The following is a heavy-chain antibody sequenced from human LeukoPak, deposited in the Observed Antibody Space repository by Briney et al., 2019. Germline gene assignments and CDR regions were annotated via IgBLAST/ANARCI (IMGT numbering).Heavy chain of an antibody. CDR3: AREGPDGMVDY. Sequence: SETLSLTCTVSGGSVSSGSYYWSWIRQPPGKGLEWIGYIYYSGSTNYNPSIKSRVTISVDRSKNQFSLKLSSVTAADTAVYYCAREGPDGMVDYWGQGTLVTVSS. J-gene: IGHJ4*02. V-gene: IGHV4-61*01. D-gene: IGHD1-14*01. CDR2: IYYSGST. CDR1: GGSVSSGSYY.